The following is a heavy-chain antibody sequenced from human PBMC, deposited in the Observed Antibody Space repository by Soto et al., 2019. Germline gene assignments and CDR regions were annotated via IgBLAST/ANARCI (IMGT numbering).Heavy chain of an antibody. Sequence: PSETLSLTCGVSGGSIRSGGYSWSWIRQPPGKGLEWIGYIYHSASTYYNPSLKSRVTISVDTSKNQFSLNLSSVTAADTAVYYCARHLPYCGGDCYSLDYWGQGTLVTVSS. CDR2: IYHSAST. V-gene: IGHV4-30-2*01. CDR1: GGSIRSGGYS. D-gene: IGHD2-21*02. J-gene: IGHJ4*02. CDR3: ARHLPYCGGDCYSLDY.